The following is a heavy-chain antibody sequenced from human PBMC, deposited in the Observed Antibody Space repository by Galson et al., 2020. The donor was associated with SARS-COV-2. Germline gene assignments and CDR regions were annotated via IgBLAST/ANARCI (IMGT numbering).Heavy chain of an antibody. V-gene: IGHV3-30*02. CDR1: GFTFRTYR. CDR2: IRHDGSTK. CDR3: ARDLRSYYGVDV. Sequence: GGSLRLSCAASGFTFRTYRIHWVRQAPGKGLEWVALIRHDGSTKYYANSVKGRFTISRDNSKNALYLQMNSLRVEDTAVYYCARDLRSYYGVDVWGRGTTVTVSS. D-gene: IGHD3-9*01. J-gene: IGHJ6*02.